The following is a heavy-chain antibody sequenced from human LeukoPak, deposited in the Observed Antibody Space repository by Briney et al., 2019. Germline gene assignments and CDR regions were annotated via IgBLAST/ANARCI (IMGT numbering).Heavy chain of an antibody. CDR2: INAGNGNT. D-gene: IGHD3-10*01. V-gene: IGHV1-3*01. CDR1: GYTFTSYA. CDR3: AGVLLWFGESNWFDP. J-gene: IGHJ5*02. Sequence: ASVKVSCKASGYTFTSYAMHWVRQAPGQRLEWMGWINAGNGNTKYSQKFQGRVTITRDTSASTAYMEVSSLRSEDTAVYYCAGVLLWFGESNWFDPWGQGTLVTVSS.